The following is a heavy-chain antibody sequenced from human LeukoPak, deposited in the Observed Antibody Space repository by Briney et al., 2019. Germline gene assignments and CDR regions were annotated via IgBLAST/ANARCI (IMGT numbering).Heavy chain of an antibody. V-gene: IGHV3-53*01. CDR2: IYSGGRT. Sequence: GGSLRLSCVASGFIVSSNYMSWVRQAPGKGLEWVSVIYSGGRTYYADSVKGRFTISRDNSKSTLYLQMNSLRAEDTAVCYCARGDVYFDYWGQGTLVTVSS. D-gene: IGHD2-21*02. J-gene: IGHJ4*02. CDR1: GFIVSSNY. CDR3: ARGDVYFDY.